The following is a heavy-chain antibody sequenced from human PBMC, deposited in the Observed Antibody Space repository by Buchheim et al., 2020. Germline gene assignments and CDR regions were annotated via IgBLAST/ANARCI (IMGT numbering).Heavy chain of an antibody. V-gene: IGHV3-7*01. CDR3: AREGSQKYYYYYYYMDV. J-gene: IGHJ6*03. CDR2: IKQDGSEK. Sequence: EVQLVESGGGLVQPGGSLRLSCAASGFTFSSYWMSWVRQAPGKGLEWVANIKQDGSEKYYVDSVKGRFTISRDNAKNSLYPQMNSLRAEDTAVYYCAREGSQKYYYYYYYMDVWGKGTT. CDR1: GFTFSSYW.